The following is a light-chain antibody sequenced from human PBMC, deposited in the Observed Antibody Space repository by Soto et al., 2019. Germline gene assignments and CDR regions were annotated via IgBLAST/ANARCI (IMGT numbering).Light chain of an antibody. CDR3: QQYDNLPLLT. J-gene: IGKJ4*01. CDR2: DAS. V-gene: IGKV1-33*01. CDR1: QDIANY. Sequence: DIQMTQSPSSLSASVGDRVTITCQASQDIANYLNWYQQKPGKAPKLLIYDASNLEPGVPSRFSGLRSGTDFTFPISNLQPEDFATYYCQQYDNLPLLTFGGGTKVEI.